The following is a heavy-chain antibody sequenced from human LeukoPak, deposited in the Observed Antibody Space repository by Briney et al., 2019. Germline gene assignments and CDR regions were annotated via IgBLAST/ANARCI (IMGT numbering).Heavy chain of an antibody. Sequence: GGSLRLSCVASGFIFDNYALSWVHQAPGKGLEWVSGISGSADNTYYADSVKGRFTISRDISKNTVYLQMNNLRVDDTAVYYCAKGPKLGDGFHCDYWGQGTLVTVSS. V-gene: IGHV3-23*01. CDR2: ISGSADNT. CDR3: AKGPKLGDGFHCDY. CDR1: GFIFDNYA. D-gene: IGHD5-24*01. J-gene: IGHJ4*02.